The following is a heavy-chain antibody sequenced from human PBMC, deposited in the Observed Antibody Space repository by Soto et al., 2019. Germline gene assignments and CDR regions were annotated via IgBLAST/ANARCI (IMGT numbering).Heavy chain of an antibody. CDR1: GFNFSDFH. J-gene: IGHJ4*02. V-gene: IGHV3-11*03. CDR3: AANWNFGLNF. D-gene: IGHD1-1*01. CDR2: ISSSLGHT. Sequence: PGGSLRLSCAGSGFNFSDFHISWVRQAPGKGLEWISYISSSLGHTDYADSVKGRFTISRDNAKSSVFLEMSDLRSEDTAVYYCAANWNFGLNFWGQGTLVTVSS.